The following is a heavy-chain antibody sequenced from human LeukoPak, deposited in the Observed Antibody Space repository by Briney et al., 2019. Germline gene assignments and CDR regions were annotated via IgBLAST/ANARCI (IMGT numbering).Heavy chain of an antibody. Sequence: ASVKVSCKASGYTFTSYGISWVRQAPGQGLEWMGWISAYNGNTNYAQKLQGRVTMTTDTSTDTAYMELSSLRSEDTAVYYCATMVRGVLDYWGQGTLVTVSS. V-gene: IGHV1-18*01. CDR2: ISAYNGNT. CDR1: GYTFTSYG. CDR3: ATMVRGVLDY. D-gene: IGHD3-10*01. J-gene: IGHJ4*02.